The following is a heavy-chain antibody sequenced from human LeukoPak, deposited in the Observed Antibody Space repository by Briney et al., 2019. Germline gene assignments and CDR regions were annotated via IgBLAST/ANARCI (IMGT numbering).Heavy chain of an antibody. V-gene: IGHV1-18*01. CDR1: GYTFTSYG. CDR3: GRVPSTLYDFWSAYFVDY. D-gene: IGHD3-3*01. CDR2: ISTYNGHT. J-gene: IGHJ4*02. Sequence: GASVKVSCKASGYTFTSYGLSWVRQAPGQGLQWMGWISTYNGHTKSAQKFQGRVTMTTDTSTSTAYMELRSLRSDDTAVYYCGRVPSTLYDFWSAYFVDYWGQGTLVSVSS.